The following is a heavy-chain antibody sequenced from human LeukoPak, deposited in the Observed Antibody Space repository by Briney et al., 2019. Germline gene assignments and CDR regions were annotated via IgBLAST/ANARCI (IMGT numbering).Heavy chain of an antibody. D-gene: IGHD3-22*01. V-gene: IGHV3-11*01. Sequence: GGSLRLSCAASGFTFSDYYMSWIRQAPGKGLEGVSYISSSGSTIYYADSVKGRFTISRDNAKNSLYLQMNSLRAEDTAVYYCAREFYYDSSGPRNYWGQGILVTVSS. CDR2: ISSSGSTI. CDR1: GFTFSDYY. CDR3: AREFYYDSSGPRNY. J-gene: IGHJ4*02.